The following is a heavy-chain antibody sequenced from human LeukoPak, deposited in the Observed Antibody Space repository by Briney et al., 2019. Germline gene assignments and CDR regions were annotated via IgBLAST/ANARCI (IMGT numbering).Heavy chain of an antibody. Sequence: GGSLRLSCAASGFTFSIHWMTWVRQAPGKGLEWVANIKHDGSEKNYVDSVKGRFTISRDNAKNSLYLQMNSLRAEDTAVYYCATPLDYYDRSDSHQGGDWGQGTLVTVSS. V-gene: IGHV3-7*03. CDR2: IKHDGSEK. CDR1: GFTFSIHW. CDR3: ATPLDYYDRSDSHQGGD. J-gene: IGHJ4*02. D-gene: IGHD3-22*01.